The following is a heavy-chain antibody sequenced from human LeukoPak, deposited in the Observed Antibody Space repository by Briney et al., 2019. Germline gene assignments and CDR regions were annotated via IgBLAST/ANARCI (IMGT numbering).Heavy chain of an antibody. CDR2: ISSSSSFI. D-gene: IGHD5-12*01. V-gene: IGHV3-21*01. Sequence: GGSLRLSCAASGFTFSPYTMNWVRQAPGKGLEWVSSISSSSSFIYYADSVKGRFTISRDNAKNSLYLQMHSLRAEDTAVYYCASSGYDEGTFDYWGQGTLVTVSS. J-gene: IGHJ4*02. CDR1: GFTFSPYT. CDR3: ASSGYDEGTFDY.